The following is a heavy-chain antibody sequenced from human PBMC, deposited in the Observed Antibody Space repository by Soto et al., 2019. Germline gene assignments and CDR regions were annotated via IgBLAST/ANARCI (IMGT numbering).Heavy chain of an antibody. Sequence: ASVKVSCKASGYTFTGSYMHWVRQAPGQGLEWMGWINPNSGGTNYAQKFQGWVTMTRDTSISTAYMELSRLRSDDTAVYYCARWAYSGSPRAFDLWGQGTLVIVSS. V-gene: IGHV1-2*04. D-gene: IGHD1-26*01. CDR3: ARWAYSGSPRAFDL. CDR2: INPNSGGT. J-gene: IGHJ5*02. CDR1: GYTFTGSY.